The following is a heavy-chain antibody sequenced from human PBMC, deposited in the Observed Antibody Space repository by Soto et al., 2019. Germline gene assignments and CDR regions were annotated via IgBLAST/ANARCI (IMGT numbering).Heavy chain of an antibody. Sequence: EVQLLESGGGLVQPGGSLRLSCAGSGFTFSSYAMTWVRQGPGKGLEWVSGISDSGGGTYYADSVKGRFTISRDNSKNMLYLQMSSLRAEDTALYYCARLDYSSSRNWGQGTLVTVSS. CDR1: GFTFSSYA. D-gene: IGHD6-13*01. V-gene: IGHV3-23*01. CDR3: ARLDYSSSRN. CDR2: ISDSGGGT. J-gene: IGHJ4*02.